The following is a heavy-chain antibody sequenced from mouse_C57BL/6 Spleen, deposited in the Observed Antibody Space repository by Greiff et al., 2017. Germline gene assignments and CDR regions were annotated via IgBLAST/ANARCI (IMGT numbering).Heavy chain of an antibody. D-gene: IGHD3-2*02. J-gene: IGHJ4*01. CDR2: INPSTGGT. V-gene: IGHV1-42*01. CDR3: ATAQAHYYAMDY. Sequence: EVKLQESGPELVKPGASVKISCKASGYSFTGYYMNWVKQSPEKSLEWIGEINPSTGGTTYNQKFKAKATLTVDKSSSTAYMQLKSLTSEDSAVYYCATAQAHYYAMDYWGQGTSVTVSS. CDR1: GYSFTGYY.